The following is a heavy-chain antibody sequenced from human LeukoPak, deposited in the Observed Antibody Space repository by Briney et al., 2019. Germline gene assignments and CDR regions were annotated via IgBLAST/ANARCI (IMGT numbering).Heavy chain of an antibody. CDR1: GGSISSSSYY. CDR3: ARGGDSGSYGY. J-gene: IGHJ4*02. CDR2: IYYSGGT. D-gene: IGHD1-26*01. V-gene: IGHV4-39*01. Sequence: PSETLSLTCTVSGGSISSSSYYWGWIRQPPGKGLEWIGSIYYSGGTYYNPSLKSRVTISVDTSKNQFSLKLSSVTAADTAVYYCARGGDSGSYGYWGQGTLVTVSS.